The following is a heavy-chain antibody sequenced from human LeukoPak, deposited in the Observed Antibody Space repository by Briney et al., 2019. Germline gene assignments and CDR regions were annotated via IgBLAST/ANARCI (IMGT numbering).Heavy chain of an antibody. D-gene: IGHD3-9*01. Sequence: SVKVSCKASGGTFSSYAISWVRQAPGQGLEWMGGIIPIFGTANYAQKFQGRVTITTDESTSTAYMELSSLRSEDTAVYYCARGLNEMDIFTGPLDYWGQGTLVTVS. CDR3: ARGLNEMDIFTGPLDY. CDR2: IIPIFGTA. CDR1: GGTFSSYA. J-gene: IGHJ4*02. V-gene: IGHV1-69*05.